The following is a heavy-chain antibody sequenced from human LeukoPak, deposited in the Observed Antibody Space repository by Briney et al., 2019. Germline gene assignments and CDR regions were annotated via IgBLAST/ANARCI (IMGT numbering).Heavy chain of an antibody. V-gene: IGHV4-4*07. Sequence: SETLSLTCTGSGGSISSYYWSWIRQPAGKGLEWIGRIYTSGSTNYNPSLKSRVTMSVDTSKNQFSLKLSSVTAADTAVYDCARDTGYCSGGSCYFVDWFDPWGQGTLVTVSS. CDR2: IYTSGST. D-gene: IGHD2-15*01. CDR1: GGSISSYY. J-gene: IGHJ5*02. CDR3: ARDTGYCSGGSCYFVDWFDP.